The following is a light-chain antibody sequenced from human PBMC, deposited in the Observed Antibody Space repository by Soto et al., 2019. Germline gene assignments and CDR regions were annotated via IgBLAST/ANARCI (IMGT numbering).Light chain of an antibody. CDR2: DAS. V-gene: IGKV1-5*01. CDR1: QSISSY. Sequence: DIQMTQSPSSLSASVGDRFTIACRASQSISSYLNWYQQKPGKAPKLLIYDASSLESGVPSRFSGSGSGTEFTLTIGSLQPDDFATYYCQQYNSYLVTFGQGTRLEIK. J-gene: IGKJ5*01. CDR3: QQYNSYLVT.